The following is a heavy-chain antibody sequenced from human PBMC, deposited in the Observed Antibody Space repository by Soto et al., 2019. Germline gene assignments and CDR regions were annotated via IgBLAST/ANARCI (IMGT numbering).Heavy chain of an antibody. CDR2: IIPIFGTA. Sequence: GASVKVSCKASGGTFSSYAISWVRQAPGQRLEWMGRIIPIFGTANYAQRFQGRVTITADESTSTAYMELSSLRSEDTAVYYCARNPDIGIVGATLSTANAFDIWGQGTMVTVSS. D-gene: IGHD1-26*01. V-gene: IGHV1-69*13. J-gene: IGHJ3*02. CDR3: ARNPDIGIVGATLSTANAFDI. CDR1: GGTFSSYA.